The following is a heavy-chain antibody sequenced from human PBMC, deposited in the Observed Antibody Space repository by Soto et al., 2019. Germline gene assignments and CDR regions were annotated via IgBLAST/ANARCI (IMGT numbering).Heavy chain of an antibody. J-gene: IGHJ4*02. Sequence: GGSLRLSCAASGFTFSSYGMHWVRQAPGKGLEWVAVIWYDGSNKYYADSVKGRFTISRDNSKNTLYLQMNSLRAEDTAVYYCARDRGFWSGYWDYWGQGTLVTVSS. CDR3: ARDRGFWSGYWDY. CDR1: GFTFSSYG. CDR2: IWYDGSNK. V-gene: IGHV3-33*01. D-gene: IGHD3-3*01.